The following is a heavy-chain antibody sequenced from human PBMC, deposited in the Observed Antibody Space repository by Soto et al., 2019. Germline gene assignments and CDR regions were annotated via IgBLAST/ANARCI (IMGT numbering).Heavy chain of an antibody. V-gene: IGHV1-18*01. Sequence: ASVKVSCKASGYTFTSYGISWVRQAPGQGLEWMGWISAYNGNTNYAQKLQGRVTMTTDTSTSTAYMELRSLRSDDTAVYYCARDGPLNIVVVPAANGHNWFDPWGQGTLVTLSS. J-gene: IGHJ5*02. CDR3: ARDGPLNIVVVPAANGHNWFDP. CDR1: GYTFTSYG. CDR2: ISAYNGNT. D-gene: IGHD2-2*01.